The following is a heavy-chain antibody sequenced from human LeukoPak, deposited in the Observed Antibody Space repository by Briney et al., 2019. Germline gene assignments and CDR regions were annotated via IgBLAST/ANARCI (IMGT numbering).Heavy chain of an antibody. D-gene: IGHD2-15*01. Sequence: ASETLSLTCTVSGGSISSSSYYWSWIRQPPGKGLEWIGYIYYSGSTNYNPSLKSRVTISVDTSKNQFSLKLSSVTAADTAVYYCARGGGYCSGGSCYLPLFDYWGQGTLVTVSS. CDR1: GGSISSSSYY. CDR2: IYYSGST. V-gene: IGHV4-61*01. CDR3: ARGGGYCSGGSCYLPLFDY. J-gene: IGHJ4*02.